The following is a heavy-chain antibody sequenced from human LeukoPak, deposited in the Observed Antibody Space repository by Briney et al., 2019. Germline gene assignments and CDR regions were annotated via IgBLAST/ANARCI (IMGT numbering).Heavy chain of an antibody. D-gene: IGHD3-22*01. Sequence: SETLSLTCAVYGGSFSGYYWSWIRQPPGKGLEWIGEINHSGSTNYNPSLKSRVTISVDTTKDQFSLKLSSVTAADTAVYYCARRDSSGSHHDYWGQGTLVTVSS. CDR2: INHSGST. CDR3: ARRDSSGSHHDY. CDR1: GGSFSGYY. J-gene: IGHJ4*02. V-gene: IGHV4-34*01.